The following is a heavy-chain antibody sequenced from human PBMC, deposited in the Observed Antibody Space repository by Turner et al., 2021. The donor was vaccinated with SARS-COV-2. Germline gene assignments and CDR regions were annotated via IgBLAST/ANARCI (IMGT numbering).Heavy chain of an antibody. CDR2: IYYSGST. D-gene: IGHD5-12*01. J-gene: IGHJ4*02. Sequence: QLQLQESGPGLVKPSDPLSLTCTVSGASISSSSYYWGWIRQPPGKGLEWIGSIYYSGSTYYNPSLKSRVTISVDTSKNQFSLKLSSVTAADTAVYYCATTPWLRGHFDYWGQGTLVTVSS. CDR1: GASISSSSYY. CDR3: ATTPWLRGHFDY. V-gene: IGHV4-39*01.